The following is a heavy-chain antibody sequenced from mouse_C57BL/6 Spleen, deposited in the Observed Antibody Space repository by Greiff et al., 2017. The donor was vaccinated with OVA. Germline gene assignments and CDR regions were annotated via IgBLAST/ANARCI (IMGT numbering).Heavy chain of an antibody. V-gene: IGHV1-42*01. D-gene: IGHD2-2*01. J-gene: IGHJ4*01. CDR1: GYSFTGYY. CDR2: INPSTGGT. CDR3: ARDGYDGDYYAMDY. Sequence: VQLKQSGPELVKPGASVKISCKASGYSFTGYYMNWVKQSPEKSLEWIGEINPSTGGTTYNQKFKAKATLTVDKSSSTAYMQLKSLTSEDSAVYYCARDGYDGDYYAMDYWGQGTSVTVSS.